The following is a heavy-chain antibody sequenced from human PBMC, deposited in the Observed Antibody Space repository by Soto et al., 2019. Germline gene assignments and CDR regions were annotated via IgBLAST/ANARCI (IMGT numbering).Heavy chain of an antibody. CDR1: GFTFDTFA. CDR3: ARVKPAINLYTCYGVDV. Sequence: QVHLVESGGGVVQPGRSLRLSCAASGFTFDTFAIHWVRQTPGQVLEWVALISSDWYNTYYADYVKGRFTIPRDKSKNTLYLQRTSRRPEDTGVNSCARVKPAINLYTCYGVDVWCQGTAVNVSS. D-gene: IGHD2-2*02. CDR2: ISSDWYNT. V-gene: IGHV3-30*04. J-gene: IGHJ6*02.